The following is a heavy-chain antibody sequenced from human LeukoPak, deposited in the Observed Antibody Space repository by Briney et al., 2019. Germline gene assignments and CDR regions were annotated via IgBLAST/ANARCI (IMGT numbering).Heavy chain of an antibody. D-gene: IGHD6-13*01. CDR2: MNPNSGNT. J-gene: IGHJ6*03. Sequence: ASVKVSCKASGYTFTSYDINWVRQATGQGLEWMGWMNPNSGNTGCAQKFQGRVTMTRNTSISTAYMELSSLRSEDTAVYYCARGASSSWGYYMDVWGKGTTVTVSS. CDR1: GYTFTSYD. V-gene: IGHV1-8*01. CDR3: ARGASSSWGYYMDV.